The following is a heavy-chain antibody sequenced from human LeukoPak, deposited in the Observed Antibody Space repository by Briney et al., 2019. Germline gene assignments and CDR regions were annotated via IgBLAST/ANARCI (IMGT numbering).Heavy chain of an antibody. J-gene: IGHJ4*02. CDR3: ARSPTGSGSYYGLDY. V-gene: IGHV1-46*01. CDR2: INPNPCGGST. CDR1: GYTFTSYY. Sequence: ASVKVSCKASGYTFTSYYMHWVRQAPGQGLEWVAIINPNPCGGSTSYARKFQGRVTMTRDMSTSTVYMEVSSLRSEDTAVYYCARSPTGSGSYYGLDYWGQGTLVTVSS. D-gene: IGHD1-26*01.